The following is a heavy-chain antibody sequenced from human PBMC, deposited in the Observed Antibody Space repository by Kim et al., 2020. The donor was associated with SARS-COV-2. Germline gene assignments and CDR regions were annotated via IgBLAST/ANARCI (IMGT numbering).Heavy chain of an antibody. D-gene: IGHD1-26*01. CDR2: IYPGDSDT. Sequence: GESLKISCKGSGYSFTSYWIGWVRQMPGKGLEWMGIIYPGDSDTRYSPSFQGQVTISADKSISTAYLQWSSLKASDTAMYYCARHAMGWELLGDAFDIWGQGTMVTVSS. V-gene: IGHV5-51*01. CDR3: ARHAMGWELLGDAFDI. J-gene: IGHJ3*02. CDR1: GYSFTSYW.